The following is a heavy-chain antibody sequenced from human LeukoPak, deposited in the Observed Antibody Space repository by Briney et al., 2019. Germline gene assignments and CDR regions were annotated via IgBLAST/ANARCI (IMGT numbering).Heavy chain of an antibody. CDR3: GGRNYYGSGNYYYYYMDV. Sequence: GESLKISCKGSGYSFTSYWIGWVRQMPGKGLEWMGIIYPGDSDTRYSPSFQGQVTISADKSISTAYLQWSSLKASDTAMYYCGGRNYYGSGNYYYYYMDVWGKGTTVTVSS. CDR1: GYSFTSYW. V-gene: IGHV5-51*01. J-gene: IGHJ6*03. D-gene: IGHD3-10*01. CDR2: IYPGDSDT.